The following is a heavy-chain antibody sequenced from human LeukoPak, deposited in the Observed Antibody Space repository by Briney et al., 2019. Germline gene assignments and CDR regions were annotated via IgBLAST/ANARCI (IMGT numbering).Heavy chain of an antibody. CDR1: GGSISSSSYY. D-gene: IGHD3-3*01. CDR3: ARGPSYDFWSGTHLDY. Sequence: SETLSLTCTVSGGSISSSSYYWGWIRQPPGKGLEWIGSIYYSGSTYYNPSLKSRVTISVDTSKNQFSLKLSSVTAADTAVCYCARGPSYDFWSGTHLDYWGQGTLVTVSS. V-gene: IGHV4-39*07. CDR2: IYYSGST. J-gene: IGHJ4*02.